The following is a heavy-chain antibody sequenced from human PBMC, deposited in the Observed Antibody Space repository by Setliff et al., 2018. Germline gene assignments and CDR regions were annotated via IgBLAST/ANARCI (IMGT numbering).Heavy chain of an antibody. CDR1: GGSISSSSYY. D-gene: IGHD6-19*01. CDR2: IYYSGST. V-gene: IGHV4-39*07. CDR3: ARENRYSSGWYSYYYGMDV. J-gene: IGHJ6*02. Sequence: PSETLSLTCTVSGGSISSSSYYWGWIRQPPGKGLEWIGSIYYSGSTYYNPSLKSRVTLSVDTSKNQFSLKVSSVTAADTAVYYCARENRYSSGWYSYYYGMDVWGQGTTVTVSS.